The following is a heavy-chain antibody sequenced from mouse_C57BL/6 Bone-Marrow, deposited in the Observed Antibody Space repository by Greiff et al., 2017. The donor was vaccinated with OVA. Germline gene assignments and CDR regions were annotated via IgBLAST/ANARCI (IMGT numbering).Heavy chain of an antibody. V-gene: IGHV1-52*01. D-gene: IGHD2-4*01. J-gene: IGHJ4*01. CDR3: AIFYYDYDYYYAMDY. Sequence: QVQLQQPGAELVRPGSSVKLSCKASCYTFTSYWMHWVKQRPIQGLEWIGNIDPSDSETHYNQKFKDKATLTVDKSSSTAYMQLSSLTSEDSAVYYCAIFYYDYDYYYAMDYWGQGTSVTVSS. CDR2: IDPSDSET. CDR1: CYTFTSYW.